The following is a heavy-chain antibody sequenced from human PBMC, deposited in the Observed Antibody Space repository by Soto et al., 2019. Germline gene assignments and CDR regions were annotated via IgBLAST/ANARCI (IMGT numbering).Heavy chain of an antibody. V-gene: IGHV1-69*13. CDR1: GGSFSNHA. D-gene: IGHD3-22*01. CDR3: ARGPDRSGFYLFDY. Sequence: SVKVSCKASGGSFSNHAVSWVRQAPGQGPEWMGGIIPLSGTTNYPQKFQGRVTITADESMTTAYMELSSLRYEDSAVYYCARGPDRSGFYLFDYWGQGTLVTVSS. CDR2: IIPLSGTT. J-gene: IGHJ4*02.